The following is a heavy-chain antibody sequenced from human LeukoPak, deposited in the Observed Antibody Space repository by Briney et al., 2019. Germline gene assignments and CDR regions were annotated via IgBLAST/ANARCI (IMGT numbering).Heavy chain of an antibody. CDR2: INNSGGTI. CDR1: GFIFRDYY. V-gene: IGHV3-11*01. Sequence: GGSLRLSCAASGFIFRDYYMSWIRQAPGKGLEWVSYINNSGGTIYYADSVKGRFTISRDNAKNSLYLQMNSLRAEDTAVYYCARVYYYYYYMDVWGKGTTVTVSS. CDR3: ARVYYYYYYMDV. J-gene: IGHJ6*03.